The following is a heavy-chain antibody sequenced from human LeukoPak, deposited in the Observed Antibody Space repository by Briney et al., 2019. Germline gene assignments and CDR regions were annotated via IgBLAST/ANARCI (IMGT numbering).Heavy chain of an antibody. V-gene: IGHV4-34*01. J-gene: IGHJ6*02. D-gene: IGHD5-12*01. CDR1: GGSFSGYY. Sequence: SETLSLTCAVYGGSFSGYYWSWIRQPPGKGLEWIGEINHSGSTNYNPSLKSRVTISVDKSKNQFSLKLSSVTAADTAVYYCARQWMATNGMDVWGQGTTVTVSS. CDR2: INHSGST. CDR3: ARQWMATNGMDV.